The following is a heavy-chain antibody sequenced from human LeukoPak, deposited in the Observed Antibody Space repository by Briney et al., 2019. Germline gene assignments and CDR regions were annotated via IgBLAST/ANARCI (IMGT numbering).Heavy chain of an antibody. D-gene: IGHD6-19*01. Sequence: SETLSLTCTVSGGSITSSSDYWGWIRQPPGKGLEWIGSIYYSGSTYYNPSLKSRVTISVDTSKNQFSLKLSSVTAADTAVYYCARHSSDSSGWYYFDYWGQGTLVTVSS. CDR1: GGSITSSSDY. CDR2: IYYSGST. CDR3: ARHSSDSSGWYYFDY. J-gene: IGHJ4*02. V-gene: IGHV4-39*01.